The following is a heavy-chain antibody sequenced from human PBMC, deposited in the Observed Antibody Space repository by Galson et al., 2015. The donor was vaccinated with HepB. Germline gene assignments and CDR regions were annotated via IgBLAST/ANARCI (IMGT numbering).Heavy chain of an antibody. D-gene: IGHD3-10*01. J-gene: IGHJ4*02. CDR1: GFGFSSYA. V-gene: IGHV3-30-3*01. CDR2: ISYDGINT. CDR3: ARDIYLYGSGSPPLHDY. Sequence: SLRLSCAASGFGFSSYAMHWVRQAPGKGLEWVAIISYDGINTYYADSVKGRFTISRDNSKSTLSLQMNSLRGEDTAVYYCARDIYLYGSGSPPLHDYWGQGTLVTVSS.